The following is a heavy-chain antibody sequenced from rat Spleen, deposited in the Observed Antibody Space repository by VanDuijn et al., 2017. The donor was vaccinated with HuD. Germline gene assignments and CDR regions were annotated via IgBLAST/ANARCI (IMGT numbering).Heavy chain of an antibody. CDR3: IRESLPGYNSHWFVY. CDR1: GFSLTSNS. V-gene: IGHV2-6*01. D-gene: IGHD1-4*01. Sequence: QVQLKESGPGLVQPSQTLSLTCTVSGFSLTSNSVSWVRQPPGKGLEWIAAISSGGSPYYNSALKSRLGISRDTSKSQVFLKMNSLQTEDTASYFCIRESLPGYNSHWFVYWGQGTLVTVSS. J-gene: IGHJ3*01. CDR2: ISSGGSP.